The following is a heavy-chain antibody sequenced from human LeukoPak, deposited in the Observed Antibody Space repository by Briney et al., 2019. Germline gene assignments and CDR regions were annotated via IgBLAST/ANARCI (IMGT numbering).Heavy chain of an antibody. V-gene: IGHV4-39*07. D-gene: IGHD3-10*01. J-gene: IGHJ5*02. CDR1: GGPITSSGFY. CDR3: ARGPIIMVRGVIIFPSHNWFDP. Sequence: PSETLSLTCTVSGGPITSSGFYWGWIRQPPGKGLEWIGNIYYGGSAYYNPSLKSRVTISVDTSKNQFSLKLSSVTAADTAVYYCARGPIIMVRGVIIFPSHNWFDPWGQGTLVTVSS. CDR2: IYYGGSA.